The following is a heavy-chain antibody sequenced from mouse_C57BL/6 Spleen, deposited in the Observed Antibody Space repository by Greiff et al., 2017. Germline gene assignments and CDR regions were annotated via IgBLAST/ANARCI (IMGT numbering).Heavy chain of an antibody. Sequence: EVNVVESGGGLVKPGGSLKLSCAASGFTFSDYGMHWVRQAPEKGLEWVAYISSGSSTIYYADTVKGRFTISRDNAKNTLCLQMTSLRSEDTAMYYCARSYGSSYGYFDVWGTGTTVTVSS. CDR2: ISSGSSTI. D-gene: IGHD1-1*01. CDR3: ARSYGSSYGYFDV. J-gene: IGHJ1*03. CDR1: GFTFSDYG. V-gene: IGHV5-17*01.